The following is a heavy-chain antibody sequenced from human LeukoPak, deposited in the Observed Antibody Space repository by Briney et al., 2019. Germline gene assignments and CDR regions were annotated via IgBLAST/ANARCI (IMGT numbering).Heavy chain of an antibody. CDR2: IKQDGSKK. CDR1: GFPFSSYW. D-gene: IGHD3-3*01. V-gene: IGHV3-7*03. CDR3: AKSTIFGVVITEQYFDY. J-gene: IGHJ4*02. Sequence: GGSLRLSCVASGFPFSSYWMTWVRQAPGKGLEWVANIKQDGSKKSYVDSVKGRFTISRDNAKNSLYLQKNSLRAEDTAVYYCAKSTIFGVVITEQYFDYWGQGTLVTVSS.